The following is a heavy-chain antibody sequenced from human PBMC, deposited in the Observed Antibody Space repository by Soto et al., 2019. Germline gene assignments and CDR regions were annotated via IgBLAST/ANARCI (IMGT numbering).Heavy chain of an antibody. V-gene: IGHV3-23*01. CDR2: ISGSGVDT. CDR3: ARDPRADYYYYGMEV. D-gene: IGHD3-10*01. CDR1: GFTFRNYP. Sequence: PGGSLRLSCAASGFTFRNYPMTWVRQAPGKGLDWVSTISGSGVDTYYPDSVKGRVTISRDNSKNTLYLQINSLRAEDTAVYYCARDPRADYYYYGMEVWGQGTTVTVSS. J-gene: IGHJ6*02.